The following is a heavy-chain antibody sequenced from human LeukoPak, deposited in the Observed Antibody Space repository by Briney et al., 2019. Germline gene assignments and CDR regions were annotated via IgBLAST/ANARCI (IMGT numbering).Heavy chain of an antibody. CDR1: GFTFDDYA. CDR2: ISWNSGSI. CDR3: ARFSSGSYPY. V-gene: IGHV3-9*01. D-gene: IGHD3-10*01. Sequence: GRSLRLSCAASGFTFDDYAMHWVRQAPGKGLEWVSGISWNSGSIGYADSVKGRFTISRDNAKNSLYLQMNSLRAEDTAVYYCARFSSGSYPYWGQGTLVTVSS. J-gene: IGHJ4*02.